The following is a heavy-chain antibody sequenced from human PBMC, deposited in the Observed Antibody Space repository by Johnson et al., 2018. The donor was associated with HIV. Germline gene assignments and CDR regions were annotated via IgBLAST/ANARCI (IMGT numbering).Heavy chain of an antibody. J-gene: IGHJ3*02. D-gene: IGHD6-13*01. V-gene: IGHV3-30*02. CDR2: IQYDGRNK. CDR1: GFTFSSYG. Sequence: QVQLVESGGGVVQPGGSLRLSCAASGFTFSSYGMHWVRQAPGKGLEWVAFIQYDGRNKYYADSVKGRFTISRDNSKNTLYLQMNSLRAEDTAVYYCATCSRSGAFDIWGQGTMVTVSS. CDR3: ATCSRSGAFDI.